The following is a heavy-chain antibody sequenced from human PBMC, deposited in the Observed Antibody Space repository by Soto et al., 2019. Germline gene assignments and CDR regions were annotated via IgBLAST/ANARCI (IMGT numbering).Heavy chain of an antibody. CDR3: AKGGNWGLDY. D-gene: IGHD7-27*01. V-gene: IGHV3-30*18. CDR2: ISYDGSNK. J-gene: IGHJ4*02. Sequence: QVQLVESGGGVVQPGRSLRLSCAASGFTFSSYGMHWVRQAPGKGLEWVAVISYDGSNKYYADSVKGRFTISRDNSKNTLYLQMNSRRAEDTAVYYCAKGGNWGLDYWGQGTLVIVSS. CDR1: GFTFSSYG.